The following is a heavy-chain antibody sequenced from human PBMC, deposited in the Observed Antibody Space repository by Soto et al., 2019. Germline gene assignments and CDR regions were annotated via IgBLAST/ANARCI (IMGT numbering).Heavy chain of an antibody. D-gene: IGHD6-6*01. CDR3: ARHSSSSAVVYYYYYGMDV. CDR1: GYSLTSYW. CDR2: IDPSDSYT. V-gene: IGHV5-10-1*01. J-gene: IGHJ6*02. Sequence: GESLKISCKGSGYSLTSYWISWVRQMPGKGLEWMGRIDPSDSYTNYSPSFQGHVTISADKSISTAYLQWSSLKASDTAMYYCARHSSSSAVVYYYYYGMDVWGQGTTVTVSS.